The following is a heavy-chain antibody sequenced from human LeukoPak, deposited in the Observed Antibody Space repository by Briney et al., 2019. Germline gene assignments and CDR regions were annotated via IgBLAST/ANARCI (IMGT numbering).Heavy chain of an antibody. D-gene: IGHD3/OR15-3a*01. CDR2: INWNGGST. J-gene: IGHJ4*02. CDR3: ARVGPVRTYFDY. V-gene: IGHV3-20*04. Sequence: GGSLRLSCAASGFTFENYGLSWVRQAPGKGLEWVSGINWNGGSTGYADSVKGRFTISRDNAKNSLYLQMNSLRAEDTALYYCARVGPVRTYFDYWGQGTLVTVSS. CDR1: GFTFENYG.